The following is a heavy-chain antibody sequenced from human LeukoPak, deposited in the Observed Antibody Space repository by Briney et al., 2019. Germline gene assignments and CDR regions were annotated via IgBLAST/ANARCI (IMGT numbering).Heavy chain of an antibody. J-gene: IGHJ6*03. V-gene: IGHV4-31*03. Sequence: PSQTLSLTCTVSGGSISSGGYYWSWIRQHPGKGLEWIGYIYYSGSTYYNPSLKSRVTISVDTSKNQFSLKLSSVTAADTAVYYCARGSGGAALRPYRGGYYYYYMDVWGKGTTVTVSS. D-gene: IGHD3-16*01. CDR2: IYYSGST. CDR1: GGSISSGGYY. CDR3: ARGSGGAALRPYRGGYYYYYMDV.